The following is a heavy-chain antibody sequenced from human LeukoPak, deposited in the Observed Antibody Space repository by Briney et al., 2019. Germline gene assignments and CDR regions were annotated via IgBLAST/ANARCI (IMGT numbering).Heavy chain of an antibody. CDR3: ARRAGAYSNPYDS. D-gene: IGHD4-23*01. J-gene: IGHJ4*02. V-gene: IGHV3-53*01. CDR2: IYSGST. CDR1: GFTFSSYS. Sequence: PGGSLRLSCAASGFTFSSYSMNWVRQAPGKGLEWVSFIYSGSTHYSDSVKVRFTISRDNSKNTLYLQMNSLRPEDTAVYYCARRAGAYSNPYDSWGQGNLVTASS.